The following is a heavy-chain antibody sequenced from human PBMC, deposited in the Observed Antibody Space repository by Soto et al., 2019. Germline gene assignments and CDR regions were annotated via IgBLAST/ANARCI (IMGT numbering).Heavy chain of an antibody. Sequence: VASVKVSCKASGGTFSSYAISWVRQAPGQGPEWMGGIIPIFGTANYAQKFQGRVTITADESTSTAYMELSSLRSEDTAVYYCAQGVRGVIIYFDYWGQGTLVTVSS. J-gene: IGHJ4*02. D-gene: IGHD3-10*01. CDR3: AQGVRGVIIYFDY. CDR1: GGTFSSYA. V-gene: IGHV1-69*13. CDR2: IIPIFGTA.